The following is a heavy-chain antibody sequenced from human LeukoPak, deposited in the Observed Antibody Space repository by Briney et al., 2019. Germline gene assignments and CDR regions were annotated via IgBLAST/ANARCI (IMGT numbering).Heavy chain of an antibody. CDR1: GGSFSGYY. CDR3: ARGSLGLRYFDWFDP. V-gene: IGHV4-34*01. CDR2: INHSGST. Sequence: SETLSLTCAVYGGSFSGYYWSWIRQPPGKGLEWIGEINHSGSTNYNPSLKSRVTISVDTSKNQFSLKLSSVTAADTAVYYCARGSLGLRYFDWFDPWGQGTLVTVSS. D-gene: IGHD3-9*01. J-gene: IGHJ5*02.